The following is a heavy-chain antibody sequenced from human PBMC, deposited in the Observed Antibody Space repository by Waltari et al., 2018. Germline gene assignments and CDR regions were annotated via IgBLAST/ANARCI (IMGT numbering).Heavy chain of an antibody. CDR1: GFPLSANG. Sequence: QVQLVESGGDVVQPGRSLRLSCEASGFPLSANGIHWVRRAPGKGLEWVALIWNHCYVQHDADSVKGRFTISRDTSKNTVYLQMNSLRKEDTALYYCAREGTGRCTNGICSMDYWGQGTLVTVSS. V-gene: IGHV3-33*01. J-gene: IGHJ4*02. CDR2: IWNHCYVQ. CDR3: AREGTGRCTNGICSMDY. D-gene: IGHD2-8*01.